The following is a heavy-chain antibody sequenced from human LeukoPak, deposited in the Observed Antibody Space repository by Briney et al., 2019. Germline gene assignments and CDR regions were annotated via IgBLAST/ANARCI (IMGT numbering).Heavy chain of an antibody. Sequence: SQTLSLTCAISGDSVSSNSAAWNLIRQSPSIGPYWLGRTYYRSKWYNDYAVSVKSRITNNPDTSKNQFSLQLNSVTPEDTAVYYCARDPRSAQYYFDYWGQGTLVTVSS. V-gene: IGHV6-1*01. J-gene: IGHJ4*02. CDR3: ARDPRSAQYYFDY. D-gene: IGHD4-17*01. CDR1: GDSVSSNSAA. CDR2: TYYRSKWYN.